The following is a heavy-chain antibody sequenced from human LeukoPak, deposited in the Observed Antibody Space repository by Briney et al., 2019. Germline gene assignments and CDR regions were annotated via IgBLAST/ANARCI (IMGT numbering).Heavy chain of an antibody. CDR1: GFTFSSYW. CDR2: INSYSTNI. Sequence: GGSLRLSCAASGFTFSSYWMHWVRQAPGKGLEWVSSINSYSTNIYYADSVKGQFTISRDNAKNSLYLQMNSLRAEDTALYYCARGPYTDYWGQGTLVTVSS. CDR3: ARGPYTDY. D-gene: IGHD2-2*02. V-gene: IGHV3-21*01. J-gene: IGHJ4*02.